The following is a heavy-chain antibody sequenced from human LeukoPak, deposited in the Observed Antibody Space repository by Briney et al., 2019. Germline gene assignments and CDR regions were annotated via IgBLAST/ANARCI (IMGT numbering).Heavy chain of an antibody. V-gene: IGHV4-59*01. CDR2: IYNSGST. J-gene: IGHJ2*01. D-gene: IGHD6-13*01. CDR1: GVSIRSYY. Sequence: SETLSLTCTVSGVSIRSYYWSWIRQPPGKGLEWLGYIYNSGSTNYNPSLKNRVTISVDTSKNQFSLKLTSVTAADTAVYYCARVYYSSSYDYWYFDLWGRGTLVTVSS. CDR3: ARVYYSSSYDYWYFDL.